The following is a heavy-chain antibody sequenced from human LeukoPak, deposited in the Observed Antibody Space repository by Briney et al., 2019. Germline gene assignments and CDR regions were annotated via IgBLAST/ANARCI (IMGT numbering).Heavy chain of an antibody. Sequence: PGGSLRLSCAASGFSFSRYWMHWVRQAPGKGLVWVARINTDGSTTTYADSVKGRFTISRDNAKNTLFLQMNGLRAEDTAVYYCVRSPFLTTEFYLDYWGHGTLVTVSS. D-gene: IGHD4-11*01. CDR2: INTDGSTT. J-gene: IGHJ4*01. CDR3: VRSPFLTTEFYLDY. V-gene: IGHV3-74*01. CDR1: GFSFSRYW.